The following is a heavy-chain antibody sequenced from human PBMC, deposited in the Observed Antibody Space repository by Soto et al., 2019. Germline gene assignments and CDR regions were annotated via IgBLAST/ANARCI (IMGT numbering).Heavy chain of an antibody. CDR1: GYSFTSYW. CDR3: SVSGLAVAGPSPHYYYYYYMDV. J-gene: IGHJ6*03. CDR2: IDPSDSYT. Sequence: GESLKISCKGSGYSFTSYWISWVRQMPGKGLEWMGRIDPSDSYTNYSPSFQGHVPISADKSISTAYLQWSSLKASDTAMYYCSVSGLAVAGPSPHYYYYYYMDVWGKGTTVTVSS. D-gene: IGHD6-19*01. V-gene: IGHV5-10-1*01.